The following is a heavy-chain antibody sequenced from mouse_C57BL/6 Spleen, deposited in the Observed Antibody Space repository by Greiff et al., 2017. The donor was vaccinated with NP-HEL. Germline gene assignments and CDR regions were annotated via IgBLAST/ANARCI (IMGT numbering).Heavy chain of an antibody. Sequence: DVKLVESGGGLVQPGGSMKLSCVASGFTFSNYWMNWVRQSPEKGLEWVAQIRLKSDNYATHYAESVKGRFTISRDDSKSSVYLQMNNVRAEDTGIYYCLGGFITTVVANPRYFDVWGTGTTVTVSS. V-gene: IGHV6-3*01. D-gene: IGHD1-1*01. J-gene: IGHJ1*03. CDR2: IRLKSDNYAT. CDR1: GFTFSNYW. CDR3: LGGFITTVVANPRYFDV.